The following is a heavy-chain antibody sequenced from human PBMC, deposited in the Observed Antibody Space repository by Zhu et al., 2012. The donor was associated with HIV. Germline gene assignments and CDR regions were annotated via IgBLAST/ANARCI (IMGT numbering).Heavy chain of an antibody. D-gene: IGHD2-21*01. CDR2: IYRSGAT. J-gene: IGHJ4*01. CDR1: GSSINTANY. CDR3: ARTGDDNHHASFDI. V-gene: IGHV4-38-2*01. Sequence: QVQVQGSGPGLVKPSETLSLTCDVSGSSINTANYWGWIRQPPGKGLEWIANIYRSGATYYNPSLRSRATISMDRSRNLFFLTLNSVTAADTAIYFCARTGDDNHHASFDIWDQGTLVTVXS.